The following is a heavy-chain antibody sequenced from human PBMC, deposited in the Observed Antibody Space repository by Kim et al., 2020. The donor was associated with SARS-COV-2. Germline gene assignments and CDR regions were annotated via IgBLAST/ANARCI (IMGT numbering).Heavy chain of an antibody. J-gene: IGHJ5*02. CDR3: ARPYSGVYRSWFGP. Sequence: GGSLRLSCAASGFTFSSYAMHWVRQAPGKGLEWVAGISYDGSNKYYADSVKGRFTISRDNSKNTLYLQMNSLRAEDTAVYYCARPYSGVYRSWFGPWGQGTLVTVSS. CDR2: ISYDGSNK. D-gene: IGHD1-26*01. V-gene: IGHV3-30-3*01. CDR1: GFTFSSYA.